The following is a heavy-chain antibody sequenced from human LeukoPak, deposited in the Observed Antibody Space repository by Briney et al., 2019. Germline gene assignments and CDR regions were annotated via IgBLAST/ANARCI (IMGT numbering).Heavy chain of an antibody. V-gene: IGHV3-21*01. J-gene: IGHJ6*03. CDR2: ISSTSSYI. D-gene: IGHD6-19*01. CDR3: ARSSGWYHRGPDYYYYYMDV. CDR1: GFAFTNAW. Sequence: GGSLRLSCEASGFAFTNAWMNWVRQAPGKGLEWVSSISSTSSYIYYADSVKSRFTTSRDNAKNSLYLQMNSLRAEDTAVYYCARSSGWYHRGPDYYYYYMDVWGKGTTVTVS.